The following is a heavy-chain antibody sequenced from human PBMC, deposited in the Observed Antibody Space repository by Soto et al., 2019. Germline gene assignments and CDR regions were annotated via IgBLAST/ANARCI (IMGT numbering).Heavy chain of an antibody. V-gene: IGHV1-2*04. CDR3: ARSGPPLWFGEKDYYGMDV. J-gene: IGHJ6*02. CDR1: GYTFTGYY. CDR2: INPNSGGT. D-gene: IGHD3-10*01. Sequence: ASVKVSCKASGYTFTGYYMHWVRQAPGQGLEWMGWINPNSGGTNYAQKFQGWVTMTRDTSISTAYMELSRLRSDDTAVYYCARSGPPLWFGEKDYYGMDVWGQGTTVT.